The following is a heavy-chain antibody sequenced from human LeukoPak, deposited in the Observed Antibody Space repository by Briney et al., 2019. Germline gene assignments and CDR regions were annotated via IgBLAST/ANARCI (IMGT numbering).Heavy chain of an antibody. Sequence: GGSLRLSCAASGFTFSSYAMNWVREAPGKGLEWVSAITSAGNTYYADSVKGRFTISRDNAQTSLYLQMNSLRAEDTAVYYCARASDPWLQLTWGQGTLVTVSS. CDR3: ARASDPWLQLT. CDR2: ITSAGNT. CDR1: GFTFSSYA. J-gene: IGHJ5*02. V-gene: IGHV3-23*01. D-gene: IGHD5-24*01.